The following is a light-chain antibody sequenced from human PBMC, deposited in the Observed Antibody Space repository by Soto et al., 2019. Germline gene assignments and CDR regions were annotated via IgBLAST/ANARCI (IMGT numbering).Light chain of an antibody. V-gene: IGKV1-33*01. CDR3: QQYHDLPYT. J-gene: IGKJ2*01. CDR1: HDLSHD. Sequence: DIQMTQSPSSLSASVGDRVTVTCQASHDLSHDLNWSQQKPGKAPKLLIYGASNLETGFPSRFSGSGSGTDFTFTISSLQPEDLATYYCQQYHDLPYTFGQGTKLDIK. CDR2: GAS.